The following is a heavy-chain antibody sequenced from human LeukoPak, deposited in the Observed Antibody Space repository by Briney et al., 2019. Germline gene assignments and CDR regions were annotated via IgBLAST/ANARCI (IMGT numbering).Heavy chain of an antibody. CDR1: GGTSNSHA. D-gene: IGHD3-22*01. CDR2: IISNLGTT. J-gene: IGHJ4*02. Sequence: GASVKVSCKASGGTSNSHAISWVRQAPGQGLEWMGRIISNLGTTNRAQKFQDRVTLTADKSTNTAYMELTSLTSDDTAIYYCATTNDGGGYQWGDFFDYRGQGTLVTVSS. V-gene: IGHV1-69*04. CDR3: ATTNDGGGYQWGDFFDY.